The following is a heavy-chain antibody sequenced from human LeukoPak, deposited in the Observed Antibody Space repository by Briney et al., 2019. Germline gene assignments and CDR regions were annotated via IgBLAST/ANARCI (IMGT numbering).Heavy chain of an antibody. D-gene: IGHD4-11*01. CDR2: IKQDGSEK. V-gene: IGHV3-7*03. J-gene: IGHJ4*02. CDR1: GCTFSSYW. CDR3: ARGGYSIPIDY. Sequence: GGSLRLSCAASGCTFSSYWMSWVRQAPGKGLEWVANIKQDGSEKYYVDSVKGRFTISRDNAKNSLYLQMNSLRAEDTAVYYCARGGYSIPIDYWGQGTLVTVSS.